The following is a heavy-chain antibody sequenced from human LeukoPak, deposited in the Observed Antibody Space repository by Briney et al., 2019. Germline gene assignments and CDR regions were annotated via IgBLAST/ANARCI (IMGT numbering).Heavy chain of an antibody. CDR1: GFTLSSYA. CDR3: ARDRGLTPHYFDY. Sequence: GGSLRLSCAASGFTLSSYAMHWVRQAPGKGLEWVAVISYDGSNKYYADSVKGRFTISRDNSKNTLYLQMNSLRAEDTAVYYCARDRGLTPHYFDYWGQGTLVTVSS. D-gene: IGHD3-10*01. V-gene: IGHV3-30*04. J-gene: IGHJ4*02. CDR2: ISYDGSNK.